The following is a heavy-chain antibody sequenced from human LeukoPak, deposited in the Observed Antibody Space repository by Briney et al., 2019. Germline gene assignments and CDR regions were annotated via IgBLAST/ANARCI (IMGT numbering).Heavy chain of an antibody. D-gene: IGHD7-27*01. Sequence: PGGSLRLSCAASGFTFSSSWLHWVRQAPGRGLVWVSRISSDVTNTAYGDSVKGRFTISRDNAKNTLYLQMNSLTVEDTAVYYCARGDWGSALSWGRGTMVTASS. CDR1: GFTFSSSW. CDR3: ARGDWGSALS. J-gene: IGHJ3*01. CDR2: ISSDVTNT. V-gene: IGHV3-74*01.